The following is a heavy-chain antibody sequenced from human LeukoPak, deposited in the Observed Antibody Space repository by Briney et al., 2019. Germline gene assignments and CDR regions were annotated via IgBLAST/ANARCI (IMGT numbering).Heavy chain of an antibody. V-gene: IGHV3-30*03. J-gene: IGHJ4*02. Sequence: GGSLRLSCAASGFTFSRCGMHWIRQAPGKGLEWLAVFSHDGINKYYRDSVKGRFTISRDNAKNSLYLQMNSLRAEDTAVYYCAREGITGTTSTGELLDYWGQGTLVTVSS. D-gene: IGHD1-7*01. CDR3: AREGITGTTSTGELLDY. CDR1: GFTFSRCG. CDR2: FSHDGINK.